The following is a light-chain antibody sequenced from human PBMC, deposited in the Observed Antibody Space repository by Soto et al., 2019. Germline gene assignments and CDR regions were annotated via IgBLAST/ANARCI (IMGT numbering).Light chain of an antibody. CDR1: QSVSNN. CDR3: QQYNNWPPYS. CDR2: DAS. J-gene: IGKJ2*03. V-gene: IGKV3-15*01. Sequence: EIVMTQSPATLSVSPGERATLSCRASQSVSNNLAWYQQKPGQAPRLLLHDASTRATGIPARFSGSGSGTEFTLTISSLQSEDVAVYYCQQYNNWPPYSFGQGTKVEIK.